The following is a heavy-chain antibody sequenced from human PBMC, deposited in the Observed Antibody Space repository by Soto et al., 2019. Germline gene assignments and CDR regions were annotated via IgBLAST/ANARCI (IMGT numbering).Heavy chain of an antibody. CDR2: IKSKTDGGTT. CDR3: TTLGHYYDSSPLDV. D-gene: IGHD3-22*01. J-gene: IGHJ6*02. Sequence: PGGSLRLSCAASGFIFSSYAMTWVRQAPGKGLEWVGRIKSKTDGGTTDYAAPVKGRFTISRDDSKNTLYLQMNSLKTEDTAVYYCTTLGHYYDSSPLDVWGQGTTVTVSS. CDR1: GFIFSSYA. V-gene: IGHV3-15*01.